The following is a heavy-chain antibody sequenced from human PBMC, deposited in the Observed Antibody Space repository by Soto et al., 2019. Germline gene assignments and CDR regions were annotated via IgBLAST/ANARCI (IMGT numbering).Heavy chain of an antibody. J-gene: IGHJ4*02. D-gene: IGHD2-15*01. CDR1: GGTFSSYT. V-gene: IGHV1-69*02. CDR3: ATYCSGGSCSY. CDR2: IIPILGIA. Sequence: QVQLVQSGAEVQKPGSSVKVSCKASGGTFSSYTISWVRQAPGQGLEWMGRIIPILGIANYAQKFQGRVTITADKSTSTAYMELSSLRSEDTAVYYCATYCSGGSCSYWGQGTLVTVSS.